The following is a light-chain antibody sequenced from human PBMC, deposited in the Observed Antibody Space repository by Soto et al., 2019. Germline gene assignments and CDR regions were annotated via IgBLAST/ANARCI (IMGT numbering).Light chain of an antibody. CDR2: EVS. Sequence: EIVLTQSPATLSLSPGERATLSCRASQSVSSYIAWYQQKPGQAPRLLIYEVSNRATDIPARFSGSGSGTDFTLTISSLEPEDFAIYYCQQRRNWPVAFGQGTRVEIK. CDR1: QSVSSY. J-gene: IGKJ1*01. V-gene: IGKV3-11*01. CDR3: QQRRNWPVA.